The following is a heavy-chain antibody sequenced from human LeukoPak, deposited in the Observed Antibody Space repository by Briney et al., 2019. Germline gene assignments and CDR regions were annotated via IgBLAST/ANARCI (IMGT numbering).Heavy chain of an antibody. V-gene: IGHV1-2*02. D-gene: IGHD3-10*01. CDR1: GYTFSGYD. CDR3: ARAASGGSGSYLVYYYYYMDI. CDR2: INPKSGGT. Sequence: GASVKVSCKASGYTFSGYDMYWVRQAPGQGLEWMGWINPKSGGTKYAQKFQGRVTMTRDTSISTVYMELSSLRSDDTAVYYCARAASGGSGSYLVYYYYYMDIWGKGTTVTVSS. J-gene: IGHJ6*03.